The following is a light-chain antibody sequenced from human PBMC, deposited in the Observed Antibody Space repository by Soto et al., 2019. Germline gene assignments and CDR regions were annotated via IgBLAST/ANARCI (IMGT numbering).Light chain of an antibody. Sequence: EIVMTQSPATLSVSPGERATLSCRASQTVYSNVAWYQQRPGQSPRLLIYRASTRATDIPARFSGSGSGTEFTLTISSLQPEDFAVYYCQQHGISHITFGQGTRLEIK. V-gene: IGKV3-15*01. CDR2: RAS. J-gene: IGKJ5*01. CDR1: QTVYSN. CDR3: QQHGISHIT.